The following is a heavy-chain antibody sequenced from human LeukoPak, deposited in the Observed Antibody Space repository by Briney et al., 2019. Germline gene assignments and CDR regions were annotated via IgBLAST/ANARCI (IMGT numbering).Heavy chain of an antibody. CDR3: AKITVTTSKGGIDH. J-gene: IGHJ4*02. V-gene: IGHV3-23*01. CDR1: GFTFSSYA. D-gene: IGHD4-17*01. CDR2: ISGSGGST. Sequence: GGSLGLSCAASGFTFSSYAMSWVRQAPGKGLEWVSGISGSGGSTYPADSVKGRFTISRDNSKNTLYLQMNSLRAEDTAVYYCAKITVTTSKGGIDHWGQGTLVTVSS.